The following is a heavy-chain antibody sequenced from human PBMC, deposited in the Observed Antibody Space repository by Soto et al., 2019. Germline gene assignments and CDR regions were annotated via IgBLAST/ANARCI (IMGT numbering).Heavy chain of an antibody. J-gene: IGHJ6*02. CDR2: ISAYNGNT. CDR1: GYTFTSYG. CDR3: ARRSFAGYDFWSGYFGMDV. V-gene: IGHV1-18*04. D-gene: IGHD3-3*01. Sequence: QVQLVQSGAEVKKPGASVKVSCKASGYTFTSYGISWVRQAPGQGLEWMGWISAYNGNTNYAQKLQGRVTMTTDTSTRTAYMELRSLRSDDTAVYYCARRSFAGYDFWSGYFGMDVWGQGTTVTVSS.